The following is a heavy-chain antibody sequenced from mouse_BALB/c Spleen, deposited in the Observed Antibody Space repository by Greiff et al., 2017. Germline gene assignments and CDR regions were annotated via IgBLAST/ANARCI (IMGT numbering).Heavy chain of an antibody. V-gene: IGHV7-3*02. CDR2: IRNKANGYTT. D-gene: IGHD1-3*01. CDR1: GFTFTDYY. CDR3: AGGSSSYYFDY. Sequence: EVNVVESGGGLVQPGGSLRLSCATSGFTFTDYYMSWVRQPPGKALEWLGFIRNKANGYTTEYSASVKGRFTISRDNSQSILYLQMNTLRAEDSATYYCAGGSSSYYFDYWGQGTTLTVSS. J-gene: IGHJ2*01.